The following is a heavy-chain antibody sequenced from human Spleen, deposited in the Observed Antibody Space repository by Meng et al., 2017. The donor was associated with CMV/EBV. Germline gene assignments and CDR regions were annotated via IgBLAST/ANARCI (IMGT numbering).Heavy chain of an antibody. Sequence: ASVKVSCKGSGYNFTGYYIHWVRQAPGKGLEWMGWINPNSGGTNYAQRFQGRITMTGDTSITTAYMELSRLRSDDMAVYLCARVKRYCTGGTCSSTGYYGMDVWGQGTTVTVSS. D-gene: IGHD2-15*01. J-gene: IGHJ6*02. CDR2: INPNSGGT. V-gene: IGHV1-2*02. CDR1: GYNFTGYY. CDR3: ARVKRYCTGGTCSSTGYYGMDV.